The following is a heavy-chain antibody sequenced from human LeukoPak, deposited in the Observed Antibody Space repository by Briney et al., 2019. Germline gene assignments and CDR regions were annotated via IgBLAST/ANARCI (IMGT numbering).Heavy chain of an antibody. Sequence: GGSLRLSCAASGFTFSSYCMSWVRQAPVKGVEWVANIKQDGNEKYYVDSVKGRFTISRDNARNSLYLQMNSLTAEDTAVYYCARDPYSGAYGDTYYYFMDVWGKGTTVTISS. CDR2: IKQDGNEK. D-gene: IGHD1-26*01. CDR3: ARDPYSGAYGDTYYYFMDV. CDR1: GFTFSSYC. J-gene: IGHJ6*03. V-gene: IGHV3-7*01.